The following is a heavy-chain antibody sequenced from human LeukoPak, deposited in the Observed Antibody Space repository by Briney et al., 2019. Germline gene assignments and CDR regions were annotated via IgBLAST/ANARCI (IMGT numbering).Heavy chain of an antibody. CDR3: ARHGRTNGRTTIAFFKGRRERYDWVDP. CDR1: GGSISSGDYY. J-gene: IGHJ5*02. D-gene: IGHD1-1*01. Sequence: SETLSLTCTVSGGSISSGDYYWSWIRQPPGKGLEWIGYIYYSGSTYYTPALKSRVTISVATSKNQFSLKLSSVTAADTAVYYCARHGRTNGRTTIAFFKGRRERYDWVDPWGQGTLVTVSS. V-gene: IGHV4-30-4*01. CDR2: IYYSGST.